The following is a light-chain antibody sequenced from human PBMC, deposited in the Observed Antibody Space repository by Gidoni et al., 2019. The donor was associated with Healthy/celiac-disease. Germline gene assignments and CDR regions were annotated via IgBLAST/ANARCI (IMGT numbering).Light chain of an antibody. J-gene: IGKJ2*04. CDR3: KQGYSTPQRS. V-gene: IGKV1-39*01. CDR1: QSISSY. Sequence: IHMTQSPSSLSASVGDRVTLTCRASQSISSYLNWYQQKPGKAPKLLIYAASSLESGVPSRFSGSGSGTDFTLNISSLEPEDFATYYCKQGYSTPQRSFGQGTKLEIK. CDR2: AAS.